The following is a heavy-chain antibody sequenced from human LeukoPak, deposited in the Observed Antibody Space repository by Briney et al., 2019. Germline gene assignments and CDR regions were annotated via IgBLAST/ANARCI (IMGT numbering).Heavy chain of an antibody. V-gene: IGHV4-39*07. CDR1: GGSISSSSYF. D-gene: IGHD1-1*01. Sequence: KTSETLSLTCTVSGGSISSSSYFWGWIRQPPGKGLEWIGSIHFSGSTYFHPSLKSRVSISVDTSKKQFSLKLSSVTAADTAVYYCAKGTTGAFDIWGQGTMVTVSS. J-gene: IGHJ3*02. CDR3: AKGTTGAFDI. CDR2: IHFSGST.